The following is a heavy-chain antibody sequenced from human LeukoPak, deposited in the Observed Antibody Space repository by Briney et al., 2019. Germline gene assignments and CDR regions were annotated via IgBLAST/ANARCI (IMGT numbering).Heavy chain of an antibody. CDR3: ARGHYDILTGYSSDPDFDY. D-gene: IGHD3-9*01. J-gene: IGHJ4*02. CDR1: GYTFTGYY. V-gene: IGHV1-2*02. Sequence: ASVKVSCKASGYTFTGYYMHWVRQAPGQGLEWMGWINPNSGGTNYAQRFQGRVTMTRDTSISTAYMELSRLRSDDTAVYYCARGHYDILTGYSSDPDFDYWGQGTLVTVSS. CDR2: INPNSGGT.